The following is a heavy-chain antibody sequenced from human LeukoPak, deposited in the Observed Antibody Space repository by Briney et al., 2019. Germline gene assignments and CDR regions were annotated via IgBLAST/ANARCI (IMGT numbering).Heavy chain of an antibody. CDR1: GFKFDNYA. CDR3: AKDIGPLTYHYDTSGYSGAFDY. J-gene: IGHJ4*02. V-gene: IGHV3-9*01. D-gene: IGHD3-22*01. CDR2: ISWNSDII. Sequence: GGSLRLSCAASGFKFDNYAMHWVRQAPGKGLEWVSSISWNSDIIAYADSVKGRFTISRDNAKNSLYLQMSSLKAEDTALYYCAKDIGPLTYHYDTSGYSGAFDYWGQGTLVTVSS.